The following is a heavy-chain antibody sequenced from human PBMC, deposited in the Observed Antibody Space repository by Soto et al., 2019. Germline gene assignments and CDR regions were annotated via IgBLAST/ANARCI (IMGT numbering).Heavy chain of an antibody. Sequence: XETLSLTCAVAGCSISSSNWWSWVRQPPGKGLEWIGEIYHSGSTNYNPSLKSRVTISVDKSKNQFSLKLSSVTAADTAVYYCARAVVSSMNDYWGQGTLVTVSS. CDR3: ARAVVSSMNDY. V-gene: IGHV4-4*02. CDR2: IYHSGST. D-gene: IGHD2-21*01. J-gene: IGHJ4*02. CDR1: GCSISSSNW.